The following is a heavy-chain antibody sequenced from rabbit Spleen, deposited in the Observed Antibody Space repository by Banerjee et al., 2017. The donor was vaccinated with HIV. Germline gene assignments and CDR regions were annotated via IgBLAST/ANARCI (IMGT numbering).Heavy chain of an antibody. D-gene: IGHD8-1*01. J-gene: IGHJ6*01. Sequence: QEQLVESGGGLVKPEGSLKLSCTASGFSFGDRDVMCWVRQAPGKGLEWIACIDSGSSGFTYFASWAKGRFTISKTSSTTVTLQMTSLTAADTATYFCARDSGSSFSSYGMDLWGQGTLVTVS. CDR3: ARDSGSSFSSYGMDL. CDR2: IDSGSSGFT. CDR1: GFSFGDRDV. V-gene: IGHV1S45*01.